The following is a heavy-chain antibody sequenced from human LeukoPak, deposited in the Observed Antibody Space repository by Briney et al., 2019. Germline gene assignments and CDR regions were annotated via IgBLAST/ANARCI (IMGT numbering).Heavy chain of an antibody. CDR2: ISYDGSNK. CDR3: ARVTDGH. V-gene: IGHV3-30*04. D-gene: IGHD5-24*01. Sequence: GGSLRLSCAAYGLTFSSYAMHWVRQAPGKGLEWVAVISYDGSNKYYADSVKGRFTISRDNSKNTLYLQMNSLRAEDTAVYYCARVTDGHWGQGTLVTVSS. CDR1: GLTFSSYA. J-gene: IGHJ4*02.